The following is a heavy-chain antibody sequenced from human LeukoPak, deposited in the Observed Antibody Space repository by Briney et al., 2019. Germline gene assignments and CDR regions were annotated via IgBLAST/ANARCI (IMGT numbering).Heavy chain of an antibody. V-gene: IGHV3-23*01. CDR2: ISGSGGST. CDR1: GFTFSSYA. J-gene: IGHJ4*02. Sequence: GGSLRLSCAASGFTFSSYAMSWVRQAPGKGLEWVSAISGSGGSTYYADSVRGRFTISRDNSKNTVYLQMNSLRVEDTAVYYCARVSPNMVTTLQYFDYWGQGTLVTVSS. CDR3: ARVSPNMVTTLQYFDY. D-gene: IGHD4-17*01.